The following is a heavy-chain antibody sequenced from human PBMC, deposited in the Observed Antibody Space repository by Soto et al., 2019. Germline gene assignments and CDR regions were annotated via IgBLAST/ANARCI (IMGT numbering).Heavy chain of an antibody. J-gene: IGHJ6*03. CDR2: IKRDGSTT. Sequence: EVQLVESGGGLVQPGGSLRLSCAAYGFTFSDYWMHWVRQAPGKGLEWVSRIKRDGSTTNYADSVKGRFNISRDNAKNTLYLEMNRLRVEDTADYYCARGAINYYYEDVWGKGTTVTVSS. CDR1: GFTFSDYW. V-gene: IGHV3-74*01. CDR3: ARGAINYYYEDV.